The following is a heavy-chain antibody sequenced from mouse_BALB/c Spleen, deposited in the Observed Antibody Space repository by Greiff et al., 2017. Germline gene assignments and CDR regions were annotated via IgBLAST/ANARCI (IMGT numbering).Heavy chain of an antibody. CDR1: GYSFTGYY. Sequence: VQLQQSGAELVKPGASVKISCKASGYSFTGYYMHWVKQSHVKSLEWIGRINPYNGATSYNQNFKDKASLTVDKSSSTAYMELHSLTSEDSAVYYCARWYYAMDYWGQGTSVTVSS. V-gene: IGHV1-31*01. CDR2: INPYNGAT. CDR3: ARWYYAMDY. J-gene: IGHJ4*01.